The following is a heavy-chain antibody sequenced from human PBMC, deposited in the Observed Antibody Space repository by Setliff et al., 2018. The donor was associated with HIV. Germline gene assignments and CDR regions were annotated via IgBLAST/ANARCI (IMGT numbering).Heavy chain of an antibody. V-gene: IGHV4-34*01. CDR2: INHSGRT. CDR1: RGSFSGYY. D-gene: IGHD1-26*01. J-gene: IGHJ4*02. CDR3: ARGLGMVESTTPFDF. Sequence: SETLSLTCAVYRGSFSGYYWSWIRQPPGKGLEWIGEINHSGRTNYNPSIKSRVTISVDTSKNQFSQKQTSVTAADAAVYYCARGLGMVESTTPFDFWGQGTLVTVSS.